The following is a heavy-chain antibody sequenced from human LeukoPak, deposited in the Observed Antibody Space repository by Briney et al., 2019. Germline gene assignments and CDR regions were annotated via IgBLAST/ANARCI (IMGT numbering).Heavy chain of an antibody. CDR2: INPSGGST. V-gene: IGHV1-46*01. CDR1: GYTFTSYY. D-gene: IGHD3-22*01. J-gene: IGHJ4*02. Sequence: ASVKVSCEASGYTFTSYYMHWVRQAPGQGLEWMGIINPSGGSTSYAQKFQGRVTMTRDTSTSTVYMELSSLRSEDTAVYYCARGLGGYYDTSGYLGYWGQGTLVTVSS. CDR3: ARGLGGYYDTSGYLGY.